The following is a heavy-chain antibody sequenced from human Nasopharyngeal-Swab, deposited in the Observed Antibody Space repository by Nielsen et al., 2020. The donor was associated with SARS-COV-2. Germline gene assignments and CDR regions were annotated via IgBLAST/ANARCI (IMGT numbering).Heavy chain of an antibody. V-gene: IGHV3-74*01. CDR2: INRDGSST. CDR1: GFTLSTYW. CDR3: ARETAVAGDYYCDY. J-gene: IGHJ4*02. D-gene: IGHD6-19*01. Sequence: GESLKISFAASGFTLSTYWMHWVRQAPGKGLVWVSRINRDGSSTSYADSVKGRFTISREHAKNTLYLQMNSLRVEDTAVYYCARETAVAGDYYCDYWGQGTLVAVSS.